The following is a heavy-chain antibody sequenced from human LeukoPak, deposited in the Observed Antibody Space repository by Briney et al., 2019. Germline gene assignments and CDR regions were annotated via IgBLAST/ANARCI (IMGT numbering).Heavy chain of an antibody. Sequence: ASVKVSCKASGYTFTSYDINWVRQAPGQGLEWMGWMNPNSGNTGYAQKFQGRVTMTRNTSISTAYMELSSLRSEDTAVYYCARVYYYGSGSYYNWFDPWGQGTLVTVSS. CDR2: MNPNSGNT. CDR3: ARVYYYGSGSYYNWFDP. CDR1: GYTFTSYD. V-gene: IGHV1-8*01. J-gene: IGHJ5*02. D-gene: IGHD3-10*01.